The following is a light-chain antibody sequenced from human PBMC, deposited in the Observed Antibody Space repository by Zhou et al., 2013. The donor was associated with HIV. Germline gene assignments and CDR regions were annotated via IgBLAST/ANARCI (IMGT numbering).Light chain of an antibody. CDR2: DAS. V-gene: IGKV1-33*01. CDR3: QQYDNLPVT. Sequence: DIQMTQSPSSLSASVGDRVTITCQASQDIINYLNWYQQKPGKAPKLLIYDASNLETGVPSRFSGSGSGTDFTFTISSLQPEDIATYSCQQYDNLPVTFGQGTRLEIK. CDR1: QDIINY. J-gene: IGKJ5*01.